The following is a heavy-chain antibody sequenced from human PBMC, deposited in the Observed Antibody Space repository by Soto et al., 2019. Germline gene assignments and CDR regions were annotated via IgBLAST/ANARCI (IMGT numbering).Heavy chain of an antibody. CDR2: ISAYNGNT. Sequence: WASVKVSCKASGYTFTSYGISWVRQAPGQGLEWMGWISAYNGNTNYAQKLQGRVTMTTDTSTSTAYMELRSLRSDDTAVYYCARGGHSGYDPAYGMDVWGQGTKVTVSS. J-gene: IGHJ6*02. CDR3: ARGGHSGYDPAYGMDV. D-gene: IGHD5-12*01. V-gene: IGHV1-18*01. CDR1: GYTFTSYG.